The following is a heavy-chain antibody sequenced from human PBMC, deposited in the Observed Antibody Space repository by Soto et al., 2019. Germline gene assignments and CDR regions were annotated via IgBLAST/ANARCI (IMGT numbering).Heavy chain of an antibody. D-gene: IGHD3-22*01. Sequence: ASVKVSCKASGGTFSSYAISWVRQAPGQGLGWMGGIIPIFGTANYAQKFQGRVTITADESTSTAYMELSSLRSEDTAVYYCARESSYDSSGYPSRFFDYWGQGTLVTVSS. CDR1: GGTFSSYA. CDR2: IIPIFGTA. CDR3: ARESSYDSSGYPSRFFDY. J-gene: IGHJ4*02. V-gene: IGHV1-69*13.